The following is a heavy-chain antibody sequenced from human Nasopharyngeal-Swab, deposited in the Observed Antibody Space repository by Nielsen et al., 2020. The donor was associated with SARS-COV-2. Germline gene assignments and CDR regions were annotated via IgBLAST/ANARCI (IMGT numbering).Heavy chain of an antibody. D-gene: IGHD3-10*01. J-gene: IGHJ6*02. CDR1: GYTLTELS. CDR3: ATPGPYGSGSYYNPLGYYYYGMDV. V-gene: IGHV1-24*01. CDR2: FDPEDGET. Sequence: ASVKVSCKVSGYTLTELSMHWVRQAPGKGLEWMGGFDPEDGETIYAQKFQGRVTMTEDTSTDTAYMELSSLRSEDTAVYYCATPGPYGSGSYYNPLGYYYYGMDVWGQGTTVTVSS.